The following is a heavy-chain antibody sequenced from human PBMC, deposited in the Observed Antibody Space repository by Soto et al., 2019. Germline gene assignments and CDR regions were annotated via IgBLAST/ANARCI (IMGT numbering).Heavy chain of an antibody. CDR1: GGSFSGYY. J-gene: IGHJ4*02. V-gene: IGHV4-34*01. CDR3: ARHNWDYYGSGSYFPQNLFDY. CDR2: INHSGST. Sequence: SETLSLTCAVYGGSFSGYYWSWIRQPPGKGLEWIGEINHSGSTNYNPSLKSRVTISVDTSKNQFSLKLSSVTAADTAVYYCARHNWDYYGSGSYFPQNLFDYWGQGTLVTSPQ. D-gene: IGHD3-10*01.